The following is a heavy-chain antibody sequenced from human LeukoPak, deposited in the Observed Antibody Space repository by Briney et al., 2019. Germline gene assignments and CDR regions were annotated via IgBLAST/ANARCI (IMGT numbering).Heavy chain of an antibody. J-gene: IGHJ4*02. D-gene: IGHD3-22*01. Sequence: GTSVKVSCKASGFTFSRFTMQWVRQARGQRLEWIGWIVVGSGNTNYAQSFQERVTITRDMSTSTAYMKLSSLRPGNTAVYYCAAENYFDRTVAFDYWGQGTLVTVSS. CDR2: IVVGSGNT. CDR3: AAENYFDRTVAFDY. V-gene: IGHV1-58*02. CDR1: GFTFSRFT.